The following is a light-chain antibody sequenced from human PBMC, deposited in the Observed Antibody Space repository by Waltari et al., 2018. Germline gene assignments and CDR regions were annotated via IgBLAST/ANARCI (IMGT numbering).Light chain of an antibody. CDR3: SAYTYSSPFAWA. V-gene: IGLV2-14*03. CDR1: SSDIGASSF. Sequence: QSALTQPAAVSGSPGQSITLSCTGTSSDIGASSFVSWYHQHPGKAPKLIIFDVNKWPSWISDRFSGSKSGNTASLTISRLQTGDEADYFCSAYTYSSPFAWAFGGGTKVTVL. CDR2: DVN. J-gene: IGLJ3*02.